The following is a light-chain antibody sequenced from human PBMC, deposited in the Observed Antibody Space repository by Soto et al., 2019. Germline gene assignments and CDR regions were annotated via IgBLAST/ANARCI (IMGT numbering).Light chain of an antibody. J-gene: IGLJ2*01. Sequence: QPVLTQSPSASASLGASVKLTCTLSSGHSSYAIAWHQQQPEKGPRYLMKLNSDGSHSKGDGIPDRFSGSRSGAERYLTISSLQSEDEADYYCHTWGTGIQVFGGGTKVTVL. CDR1: SGHSSYA. CDR3: HTWGTGIQV. V-gene: IGLV4-69*01. CDR2: LNSDGSH.